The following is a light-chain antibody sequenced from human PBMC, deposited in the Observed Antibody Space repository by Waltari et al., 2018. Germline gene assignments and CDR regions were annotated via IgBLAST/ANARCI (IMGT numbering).Light chain of an antibody. CDR1: QSLTVNY. Sequence: EIVLTQSPDILSLSPGDTATLSCRASQSLTVNYLAWYQQKPGQAPRLLIYAASSRATGVPDRFSGSGSGAHFTLAISSLEPEDFAVYYCQQRSNWPPWTFGQGTKVEIK. CDR2: AAS. CDR3: QQRSNWPPWT. J-gene: IGKJ1*01. V-gene: IGKV3D-20*02.